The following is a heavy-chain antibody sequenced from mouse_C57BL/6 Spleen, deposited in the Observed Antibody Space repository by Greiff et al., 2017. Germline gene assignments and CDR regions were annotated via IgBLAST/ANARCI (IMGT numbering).Heavy chain of an antibody. CDR2: IYPGSGNT. CDR1: GYSFTSYY. J-gene: IGHJ1*03. D-gene: IGHD3-1*01. CDR3: ARSGSGWYYDV. Sequence: VQLQQSGPELVKPGASVKISCKASGYSFTSYYIHWVKQRPGQGLEWIGWIYPGSGNTKYNEKFKGKATLTADTSSSTAYMELRSLTSEDDAVDYCARSGSGWYYDVWGTGTTVTVSS. V-gene: IGHV1-66*01.